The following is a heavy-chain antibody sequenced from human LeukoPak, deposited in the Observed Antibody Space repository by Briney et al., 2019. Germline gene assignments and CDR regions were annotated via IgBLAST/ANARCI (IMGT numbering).Heavy chain of an antibody. J-gene: IGHJ4*02. D-gene: IGHD2-2*01. CDR3: TTVVPAAKNGLGDY. CDR2: IRSKANSYAT. Sequence: PGGSLRLSCAASGFTFSGSAMHWVRQASGKGLEWVGRIRSKANSYATAYAASVKGRFTIPRDDSKNTAYLQMNSLKTEDTAVYYCTTVVPAAKNGLGDYWGQGTLVTVSS. CDR1: GFTFSGSA. V-gene: IGHV3-73*01.